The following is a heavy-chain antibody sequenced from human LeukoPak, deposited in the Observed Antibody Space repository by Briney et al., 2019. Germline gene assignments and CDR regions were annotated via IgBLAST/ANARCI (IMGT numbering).Heavy chain of an antibody. J-gene: IGHJ3*02. CDR2: ISSSSSYI. V-gene: IGHV3-21*01. D-gene: IGHD1-7*01. CDR1: GFTFSSYS. CDR3: ARDPGTTAWGPVGADI. Sequence: GGSLRLSCAASGFTFSSYSMNWVRQAPGKGLEWVSSISSSSSYIYYADSVKGRFTISRDNAKNSLYLQMNSLRAEDTAVYYCARDPGTTAWGPVGADIWGHGTMVTVSS.